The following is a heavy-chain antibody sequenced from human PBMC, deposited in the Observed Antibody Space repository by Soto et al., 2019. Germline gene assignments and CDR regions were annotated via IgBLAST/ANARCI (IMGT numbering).Heavy chain of an antibody. CDR1: GYSFTSYW. D-gene: IGHD2-15*01. CDR3: ASREYCRGGTCYYSMDV. CDR2: IYPGDSDT. J-gene: IGHJ6*03. Sequence: GESLKISCKGSGYSFTSYWIGWVRQMPGKGLEWMGIIYPGDSDTRYSPSFQGQVTISADKSISTAYLQWSSLKASDTAMYYCASREYCRGGTCYYSMDVWGKGTTVTVPS. V-gene: IGHV5-51*01.